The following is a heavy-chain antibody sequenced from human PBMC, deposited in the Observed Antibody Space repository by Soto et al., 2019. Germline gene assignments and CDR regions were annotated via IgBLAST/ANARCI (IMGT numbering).Heavy chain of an antibody. CDR3: ATWSVITFRALDI. V-gene: IGHV4-31*03. CDR1: GDSISSAHYY. CDR2: IYFSGST. Sequence: QVQLQESGPGLVKPSQTLSLTCSVSGDSISSAHYYWTWIRQHPGKGLEWIGYIYFSGSTYYNPSLQSRLTMSMDTSKNQFSLMLTSVTAADTAVYYCATWSVITFRALDIWGQGTMVTVSS. D-gene: IGHD1-20*01. J-gene: IGHJ3*02.